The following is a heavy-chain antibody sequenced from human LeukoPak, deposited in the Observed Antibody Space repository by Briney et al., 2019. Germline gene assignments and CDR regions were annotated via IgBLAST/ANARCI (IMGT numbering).Heavy chain of an antibody. J-gene: IGHJ6*02. D-gene: IGHD3-10*01. CDR3: ARDPPLHYDYYYYDMDV. Sequence: ASVKVSCKASGYTFTSYGISWVRQAPGQGLEWMGWISAYNGNTNYAQKLQGRVTMTTDTPTSKAYMELRNLRSDDTAVYYCARDPPLHYDYYYYDMDVWGQGTTVTVSS. V-gene: IGHV1-18*01. CDR2: ISAYNGNT. CDR1: GYTFTSYG.